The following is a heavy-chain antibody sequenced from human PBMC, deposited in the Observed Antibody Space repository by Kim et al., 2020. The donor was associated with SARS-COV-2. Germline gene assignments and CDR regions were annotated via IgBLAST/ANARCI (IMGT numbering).Heavy chain of an antibody. D-gene: IGHD1-1*01. Sequence: SETLSLTCAVDGGSFSGYYWNWIRQAPGKGLEWIGEITPTGISKHNPSPESRVTMSLDTSKNQFSLNLHSVTAADTAVYYCARGRPTGLYYFSYMDVWGTGTTVRVSS. CDR1: GGSFSGYY. J-gene: IGHJ6*03. CDR3: ARGRPTGLYYFSYMDV. V-gene: IGHV4-34*01. CDR2: ITPTGIS.